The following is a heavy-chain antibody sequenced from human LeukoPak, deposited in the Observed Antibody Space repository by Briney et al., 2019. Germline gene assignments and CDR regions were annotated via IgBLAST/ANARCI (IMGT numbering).Heavy chain of an antibody. J-gene: IGHJ4*02. CDR3: ASLRGGIVATIHFDY. CDR2: IYYSGST. Sequence: SETLSLTCTVSGDSISSSSYYWGWIRQPPGKGLEWIGSIYYSGSTYYNPSLKSRVTISVDTSKNQFSLKLSSVTAADTAVYYCASLRGGIVATIHFDYWGQGTLVTVSS. CDR1: GDSISSSSYY. V-gene: IGHV4-39*07. D-gene: IGHD5-12*01.